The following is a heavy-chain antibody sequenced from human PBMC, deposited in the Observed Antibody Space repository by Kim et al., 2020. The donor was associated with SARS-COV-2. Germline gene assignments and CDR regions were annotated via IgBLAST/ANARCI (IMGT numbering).Heavy chain of an antibody. V-gene: IGHV4-59*01. D-gene: IGHD6-19*01. CDR1: GDSISGYY. CDR2: IYYSGNT. J-gene: IGHJ4*02. CDR3: ARDSNGWANKGTFGS. Sequence: SETLSLTCTVSGDSISGYYWSWIRQPPGRGLEWIGFIYYSGNTNYNPSLKSRVTISVDTSKNQFSLRLRSVTAADTAVYHCARDSNGWANKGTFGSWGQGTLVTVSS.